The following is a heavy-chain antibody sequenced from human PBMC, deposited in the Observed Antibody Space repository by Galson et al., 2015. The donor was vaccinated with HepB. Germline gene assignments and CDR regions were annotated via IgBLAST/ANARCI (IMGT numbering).Heavy chain of an antibody. CDR3: ARASHFYGSGSSSTTYYYYYMNV. V-gene: IGHV1-3*01. CDR2: INPGNGNT. J-gene: IGHJ6*03. CDR1: GYTFTTYA. D-gene: IGHD3-10*01. Sequence: SVKVSCKAPGYTFTTYAIHWVRQAPGQRLEWMGWINPGNGNTKYSQKFPGRVTITTDTSASTAYMELNSLTSEDTAVYYCARASHFYGSGSSSTTYYYYYMNVWGKGTTVTVSS.